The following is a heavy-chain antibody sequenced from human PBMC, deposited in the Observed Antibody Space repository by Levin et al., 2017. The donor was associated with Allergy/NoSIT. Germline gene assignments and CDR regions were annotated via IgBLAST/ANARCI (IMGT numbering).Heavy chain of an antibody. CDR2: ISPDDSDT. CDR3: ARRALNTLGFDY. J-gene: IGHJ4*02. CDR1: GYRFTTYL. D-gene: IGHD2-2*02. V-gene: IGHV5-51*01. Sequence: GESLKISCKGSGYRFTTYLIAWVRQMPGKGLEWMGIISPDDSDTRYSPSFQGQVTISADKSTSTAYLQWNSLKASDTAMYYCARRALNTLGFDYWGQGTLDTVSS.